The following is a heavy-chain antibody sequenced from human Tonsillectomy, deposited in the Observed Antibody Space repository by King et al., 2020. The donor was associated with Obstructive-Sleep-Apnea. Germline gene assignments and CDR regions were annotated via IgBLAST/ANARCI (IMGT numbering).Heavy chain of an antibody. V-gene: IGHV4-59*01. D-gene: IGHD3-16*01. CDR1: GGSISSYY. Sequence: VQLQESGPGLVKPSETLSLTCTVSGGSISSYYWSWIRQPPGKGLEWIGYIYYSGSTNYNPSLRSRVTISIDTSKNQFSLKLSSVTAADTAVYYCAREVGSYGSYFDYRGQGTLVTVSS. CDR2: IYYSGST. J-gene: IGHJ4*02. CDR3: AREVGSYGSYFDY.